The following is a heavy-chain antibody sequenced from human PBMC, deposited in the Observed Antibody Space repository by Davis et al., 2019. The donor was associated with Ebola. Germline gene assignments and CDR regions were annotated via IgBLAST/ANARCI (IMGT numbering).Heavy chain of an antibody. CDR3: ARTGKRSMVATAL. CDR1: GYTFRGYW. V-gene: IGHV5-10-1*01. J-gene: IGHJ4*02. D-gene: IGHD5-12*01. CDR2: IDPSDSYT. Sequence: GESLKISCKGSGYTFRGYWISWVRQMPGKGLEWMGRIDPSDSYTNYSPSFQGHVTISADKSISTAYLQWSSLKASDTAMYYCARTGKRSMVATALWGQGTLVTVSS.